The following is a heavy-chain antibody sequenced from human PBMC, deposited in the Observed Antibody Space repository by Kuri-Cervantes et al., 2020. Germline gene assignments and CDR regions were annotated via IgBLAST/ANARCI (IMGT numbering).Heavy chain of an antibody. CDR2: ISAGGGST. CDR3: GRGGAYYADY. V-gene: IGHV3-23*01. CDR1: GFTFSSYA. D-gene: IGHD3-3*01. J-gene: IGHJ4*02. Sequence: GGSLRLSCTASGFTFSSYAMSWVRQAPGKGLEWVSSISAGGGSTYYADSVKGRFTISRDNSKNTLYLQMNSLRAEDTAIYYCGRGGAYYADYWGQGTLVTVSS.